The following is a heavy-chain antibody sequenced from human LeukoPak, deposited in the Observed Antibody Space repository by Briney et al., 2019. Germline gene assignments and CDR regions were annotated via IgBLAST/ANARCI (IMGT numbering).Heavy chain of an antibody. CDR3: TKRPVVVITTPYFDY. J-gene: IGHJ4*02. CDR2: ISGSGTST. D-gene: IGHD3-22*01. Sequence: GSLRLYCAASGFTFGDYSMSWVRQAPGKGLEWVSSISGSGTSTYYADSVKGRFTISRDNSKNTLFLQMNSLRAEDTAVYYCTKRPVVVITTPYFDYWGQGTLVTVSS. CDR1: GFTFGDYS. V-gene: IGHV3-23*01.